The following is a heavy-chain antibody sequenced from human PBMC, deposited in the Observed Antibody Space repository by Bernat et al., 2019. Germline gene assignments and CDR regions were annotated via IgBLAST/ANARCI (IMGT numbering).Heavy chain of an antibody. V-gene: IGHV1-18*01. CDR1: GYTFTSYG. J-gene: IGHJ4*02. CDR3: ARDCSGGSCYPDQYYFDY. CDR2: ISAYNGNT. D-gene: IGHD2-15*01. Sequence: QVQLVQSGAEVKKPGASVKVSCKASGYTFTSYGISWVRQAPGQGLERMGWISAYNGNTNYAQKLQGRVTMTTDTSTSTAYMELRSLRSDDTAVYYCARDCSGGSCYPDQYYFDYWGQGTLVTVSS.